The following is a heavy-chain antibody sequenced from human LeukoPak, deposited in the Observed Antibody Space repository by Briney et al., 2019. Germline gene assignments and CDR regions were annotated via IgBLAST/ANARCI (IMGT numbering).Heavy chain of an antibody. J-gene: IGHJ4*02. CDR2: TYTGGNS. CDR3: AKGSYYDSSGSFYFDY. D-gene: IGHD3-22*01. CDR1: GFTVSSIH. V-gene: IGHV3-53*01. Sequence: GGSLRLSCAASGFTVSSIHMVWVRQAPGKGLEWVSVTYTGGNSYYADSVKGRFTISRDNSKNTLYVQVNSLGTEDTAAYYCAKGSYYDSSGSFYFDYWGQGTLVTVSS.